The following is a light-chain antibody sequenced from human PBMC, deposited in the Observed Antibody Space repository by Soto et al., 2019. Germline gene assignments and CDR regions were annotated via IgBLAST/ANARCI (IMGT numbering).Light chain of an antibody. Sequence: EIVMTQSPVTLSVSPGERATLSCRVSQSVSSNLAWYQQRPGQAPRLLIYEASTRATGVPARFSGSGYGRAFTLTISSLQSEDFAVYYCQRYNDWPYIFGQGTKLEIK. CDR1: QSVSSN. CDR2: EAS. V-gene: IGKV3-15*01. CDR3: QRYNDWPYI. J-gene: IGKJ2*01.